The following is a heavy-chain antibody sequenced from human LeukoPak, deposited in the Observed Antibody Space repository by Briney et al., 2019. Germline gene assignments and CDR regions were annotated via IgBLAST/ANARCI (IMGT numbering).Heavy chain of an antibody. Sequence: ASVKVSCKASGYTFTSYYMHWVRQAPGQGLEWMGIINPSGGSTSYAQKFQGRVTMTRDTSTSTVYMELSSLRSEDTAVYYCARDLSQMTTVTTPLGYCGQGTLVTVSS. V-gene: IGHV1-46*01. D-gene: IGHD4-17*01. CDR1: GYTFTSYY. CDR2: INPSGGST. CDR3: ARDLSQMTTVTTPLGY. J-gene: IGHJ4*02.